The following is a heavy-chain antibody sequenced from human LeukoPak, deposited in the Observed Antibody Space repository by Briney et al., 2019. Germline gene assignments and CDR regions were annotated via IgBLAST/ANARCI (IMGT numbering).Heavy chain of an antibody. Sequence: SETLSLTCTVSGGSVSNGNYYWSWLRQPPGKALEWIGYIYYSGNTNYSPSLEGRVTISVDTSKNHFSVKLSSVTAADTAVYYCARSQNYYGSGDYWSQGTLVTVSS. CDR2: IYYSGNT. CDR1: GGSVSNGNYY. D-gene: IGHD3-10*01. V-gene: IGHV4-61*03. J-gene: IGHJ4*02. CDR3: ARSQNYYGSGDY.